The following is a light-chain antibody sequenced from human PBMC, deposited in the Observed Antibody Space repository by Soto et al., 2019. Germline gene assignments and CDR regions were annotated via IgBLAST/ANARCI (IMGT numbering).Light chain of an antibody. Sequence: QAVVTQPPSASETPGQGVTISCSGSTSNIGSNTVNWYQQLPGTAPKLLIYNSIRRPSGVPDRFSGSKSGTSASLAISGLQSEDEADYYCAAWDNSLNGWVFGGGTQLTVL. J-gene: IGLJ3*02. V-gene: IGLV1-44*01. CDR3: AAWDNSLNGWV. CDR1: TSNIGSNT. CDR2: NSI.